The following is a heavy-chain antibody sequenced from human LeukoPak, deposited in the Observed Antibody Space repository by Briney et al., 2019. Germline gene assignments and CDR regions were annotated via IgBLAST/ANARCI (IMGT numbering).Heavy chain of an antibody. Sequence: RASVKVSCKASGYTFTSYGISWVRQAPGQGLEWMGWISAYNGNTNYAQKLQGRVTMTTDTSTSTAYMELRSLRSDDTAVYYCARTWLGYSSGWLVAPYFDYWGQGTLVTVSS. V-gene: IGHV1-18*01. D-gene: IGHD6-19*01. CDR1: GYTFTSYG. CDR2: ISAYNGNT. CDR3: ARTWLGYSSGWLVAPYFDY. J-gene: IGHJ4*02.